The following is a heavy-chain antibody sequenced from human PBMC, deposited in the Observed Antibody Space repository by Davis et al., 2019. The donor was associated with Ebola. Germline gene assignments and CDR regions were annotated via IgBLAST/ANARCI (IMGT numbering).Heavy chain of an antibody. CDR2: IYPGDSDT. CDR3: VRRGAFDV. Sequence: GESLKISCKASGYSFSTYWIGWVRQMPGKGLEWMGIIYPGDSDTRYNPSFQGQVTISADKSITTAYLQWTSLKASDTAMYYCVRRGAFDVWGQGTMVTVSS. CDR1: GYSFSTYW. J-gene: IGHJ3*01. V-gene: IGHV5-51*01. D-gene: IGHD3-10*01.